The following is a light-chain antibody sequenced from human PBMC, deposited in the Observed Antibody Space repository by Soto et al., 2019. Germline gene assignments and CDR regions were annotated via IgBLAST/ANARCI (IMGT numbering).Light chain of an antibody. Sequence: EIVLTQSPGTLSLSPGERATLSCRASQSVSSSYLAWYQQKPGQAPRLLIYGASSRATGIPDRFSVSGSGTDFTLTISRLEPEDFAVYYCQHYLSSPLTFGGGTKLEIK. CDR2: GAS. CDR3: QHYLSSPLT. J-gene: IGKJ4*01. CDR1: QSVSSSY. V-gene: IGKV3-20*01.